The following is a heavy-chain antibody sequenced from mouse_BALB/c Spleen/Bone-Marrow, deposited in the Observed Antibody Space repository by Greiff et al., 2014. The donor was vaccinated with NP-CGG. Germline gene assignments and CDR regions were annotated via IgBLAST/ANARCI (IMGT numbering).Heavy chain of an antibody. V-gene: IGHV1S135*01. CDR3: ARSLLRRDALDY. Sequence: VQLQQSGPELEKPGASVRISCKASGYSFTGYNINWVRQSNGKSLEWIGYIDPYSGGTSYYQRFKDRATLTVDKSSSTAYMQLKSRTSEDSAVYYCARSLLRRDALDYWGQGTSVTVSS. J-gene: IGHJ4*01. CDR2: IDPYSGGT. D-gene: IGHD2-12*01. CDR1: GYSFTGYN.